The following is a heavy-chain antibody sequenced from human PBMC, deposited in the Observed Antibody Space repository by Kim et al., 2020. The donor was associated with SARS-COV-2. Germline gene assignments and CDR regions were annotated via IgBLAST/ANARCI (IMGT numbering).Heavy chain of an antibody. J-gene: IGHJ4*02. CDR3: ARDFREWELPWDY. Sequence: YNPALKSRVTISGDASKNQFSLKLSSVTAADTAVNYCARDFREWELPWDYWGQGTLVTVSS. D-gene: IGHD1-26*01. V-gene: IGHV4-39*07.